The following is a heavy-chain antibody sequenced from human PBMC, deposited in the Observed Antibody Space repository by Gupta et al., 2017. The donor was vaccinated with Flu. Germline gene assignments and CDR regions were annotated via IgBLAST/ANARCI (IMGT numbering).Heavy chain of an antibody. CDR3: ARDCGTEYSGDNWFDP. D-gene: IGHD1-1*01. V-gene: IGHV3-48*03. CDR1: GFIFSNYE. J-gene: IGHJ5*02. CDR2: ITRSGQSQ. Sequence: EMQLVESGGGLIQPGGSLRLSCVASGFIFSNYEMNWVRQAPGKGLEWISYITRSGQSQSYADSVQGRFTISRDNAKNSLYLQMNSLRAEDTAVYYCARDCGTEYSGDNWFDPWGQGTLVTVSS.